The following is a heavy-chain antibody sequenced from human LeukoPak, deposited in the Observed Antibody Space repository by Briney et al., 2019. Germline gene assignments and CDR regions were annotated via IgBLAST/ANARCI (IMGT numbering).Heavy chain of an antibody. CDR3: ARSPRRPHFYSSGSYYYYFDY. Sequence: SETLSLTCSVSGGSISGYYWSWIRQPAGKGLECIGRISSSGSTNYNPSLKSRVTMSVDTSKNQFFLKLSSVTAADTAVYYCARSPRRPHFYSSGSYYYYFDYWGQGTLVTVSS. CDR1: GGSISGYY. D-gene: IGHD3-10*01. CDR2: ISSSGST. J-gene: IGHJ4*02. V-gene: IGHV4-4*07.